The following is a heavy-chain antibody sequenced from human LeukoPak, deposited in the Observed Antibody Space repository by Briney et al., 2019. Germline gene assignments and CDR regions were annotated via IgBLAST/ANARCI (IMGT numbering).Heavy chain of an antibody. D-gene: IGHD1-26*01. CDR3: AKHDSGTHTQIDY. CDR1: GFIFSSYA. CDR2: ISGNGGST. Sequence: PGGSLRLSCVASGFIFSSYAMSWVRQAPGKGLEWVSGISGNGGSTYYADPVKGRFTISRDNSKNTLYVQMNSLRAEDTAVYYCAKHDSGTHTQIDYWGQGTLVTVSS. V-gene: IGHV3-23*01. J-gene: IGHJ4*02.